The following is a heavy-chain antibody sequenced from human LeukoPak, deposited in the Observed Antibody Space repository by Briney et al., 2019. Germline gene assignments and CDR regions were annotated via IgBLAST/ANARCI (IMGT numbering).Heavy chain of an antibody. CDR2: ISTYDGKT. J-gene: IGHJ6*03. CDR3: ARVSGTWGYFYMDV. CDR1: GYAFTSHG. Sequence: ASVKVSCKPFGYAFTSHGFTWVRQAPGQGLEWMGWISTYDGKTDYAQNFQGRVTMTTDASTSTADMEVRSLRSDDTAVYYCARVSGTWGYFYMDVWGKGSTVTVSS. D-gene: IGHD1-1*01. V-gene: IGHV1-18*01.